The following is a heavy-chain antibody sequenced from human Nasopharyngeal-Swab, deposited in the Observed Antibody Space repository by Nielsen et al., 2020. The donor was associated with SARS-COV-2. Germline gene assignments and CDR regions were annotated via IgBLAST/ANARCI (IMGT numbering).Heavy chain of an antibody. CDR3: TSTYSSSSEGYFDY. Sequence: LKISCAVSGFTFRGPTMHWVRQASGKGLEWVGRIRSKANNYATAYAASVSGRFTISRDDSKNTAYLQMNSLKTEDTAVYYCTSTYSSSSEGYFDYWGQGTLVTVSS. J-gene: IGHJ4*02. D-gene: IGHD6-6*01. V-gene: IGHV3-73*01. CDR1: GFTFRGPT. CDR2: IRSKANNYAT.